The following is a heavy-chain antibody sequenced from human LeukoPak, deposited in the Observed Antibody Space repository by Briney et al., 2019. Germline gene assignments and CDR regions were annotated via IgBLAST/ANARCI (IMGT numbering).Heavy chain of an antibody. D-gene: IGHD2-2*01. J-gene: IGHJ5*02. CDR1: GGAFSSYT. CDR2: IIPILGIA. V-gene: IGHV1-69*02. Sequence: ASVKVSCKASGGAFSSYTISWVRQAPGQGLEWMGRIIPILGIANYAQKFQGRVTITADKSTSTAYMELSSLGSEDTAVYYCASLERYCSSTSCSKGKNWFDPWGQGTLVTVSS. CDR3: ASLERYCSSTSCSKGKNWFDP.